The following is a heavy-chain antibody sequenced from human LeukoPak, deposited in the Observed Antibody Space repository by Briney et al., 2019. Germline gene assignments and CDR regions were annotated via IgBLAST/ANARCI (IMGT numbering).Heavy chain of an antibody. CDR1: GFTVGTNY. J-gene: IGHJ4*02. V-gene: IGHV3-53*01. CDR3: ARYGDYVY. D-gene: IGHD4-17*01. CDR2: IYSGGST. Sequence: GGSLRLSCAAPGFTVGTNYMSWVRQAPGQGLEWVSVIYSGGSTYYADSVKGRFTISRDNSKNTLYLQMNSLRAEDTAVYYCARYGDYVYWGQGTLVTVSS.